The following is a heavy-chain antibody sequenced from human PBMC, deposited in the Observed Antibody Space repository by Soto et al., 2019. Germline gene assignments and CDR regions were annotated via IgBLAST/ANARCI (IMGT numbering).Heavy chain of an antibody. V-gene: IGHV4-31*02. CDR3: ARGYDYDSGGYLFDY. J-gene: IGHJ4*02. D-gene: IGHD3-22*01. Sequence: PSGTVSLTXSVSGGSVSGNIYYWTWISQHPGKGPEWIGHIYYSGSTYYNPSLKSRVTISLDMSKNQFSLKLTSVSAADTAVYYCARGYDYDSGGYLFDYWGQGTLVTVS. CDR2: IYYSGST. CDR1: GGSVSGNIYY.